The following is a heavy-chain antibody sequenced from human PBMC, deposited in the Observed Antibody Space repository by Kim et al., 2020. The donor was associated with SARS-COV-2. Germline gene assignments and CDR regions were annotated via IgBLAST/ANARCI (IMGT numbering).Heavy chain of an antibody. CDR1: GFSFSSHG. V-gene: IGHV3-33*06. CDR2: IWYDGSNK. D-gene: IGHD3-10*01. J-gene: IGHJ6*02. CDR3: AKDLRRMVRGVSASYHYYGMDV. Sequence: GGSLRLSCAASGFSFSSHGMYWVRQAPGKGLEWVAVIWYDGSNKYYADSVKGRFTISRDNSNNTLSLQMNSLRGDDTGVYYCAKDLRRMVRGVSASYHYYGMDVWGQGTTVTVSS.